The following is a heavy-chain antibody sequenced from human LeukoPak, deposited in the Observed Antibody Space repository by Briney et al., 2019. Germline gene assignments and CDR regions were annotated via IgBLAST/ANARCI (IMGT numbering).Heavy chain of an antibody. V-gene: IGHV3-21*01. CDR3: ARGGLYCSSTSCYMEIDY. J-gene: IGHJ4*02. D-gene: IGHD2-2*02. Sequence: GGSLRLSCAASGFTFSSYSMNWVRQAPGKGLEWVSSISSSSSYIYYADSVKGRFTISRDNAKNSLCLQMNSLRAEDTAVYYCARGGLYCSSTSCYMEIDYWGQGTLVTVSS. CDR2: ISSSSSYI. CDR1: GFTFSSYS.